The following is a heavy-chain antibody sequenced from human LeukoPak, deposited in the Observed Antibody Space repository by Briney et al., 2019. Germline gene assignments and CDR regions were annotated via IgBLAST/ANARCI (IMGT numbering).Heavy chain of an antibody. CDR1: GFTFDDYG. D-gene: IGHD2-15*01. CDR3: ARSWVGGSPYYYYYMDV. CDR2: INWTGGNT. Sequence: GGSLRLSCAASGFTFDDYGMSWVRQAPGKGLEWVPGINWTGGNTGYADSVKGRFTISRDNAKNSLYLQRNSLRDEDTALYYCARSWVGGSPYYYYYMDVWGKGTTVTVSS. V-gene: IGHV3-20*04. J-gene: IGHJ6*03.